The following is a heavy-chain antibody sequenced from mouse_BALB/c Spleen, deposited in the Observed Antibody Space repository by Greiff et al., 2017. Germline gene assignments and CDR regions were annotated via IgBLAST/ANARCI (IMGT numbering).Heavy chain of an antibody. Sequence: EVHLVESGPGLVKPSQSLSLTCTVTGYSITSDYAWNWIRQFPGNKLEWMGYISYSGSTSYNPSLKSRISITRDTSKNQFFLQLNSVTTEDTATYYCARALWDRYFDVWGAGTTVTVSS. CDR3: ARALWDRYFDV. CDR2: ISYSGST. D-gene: IGHD4-1*01. J-gene: IGHJ1*01. CDR1: GYSITSDYA. V-gene: IGHV3-2*02.